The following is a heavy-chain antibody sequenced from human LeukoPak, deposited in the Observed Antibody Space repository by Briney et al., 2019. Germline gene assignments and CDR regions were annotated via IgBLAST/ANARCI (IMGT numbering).Heavy chain of an antibody. CDR2: TYYRSKWYN. J-gene: IGHJ4*02. Sequence: SQTLSLTCAISGDSVSSNSAAWNWIRQSPSRGLEWLGRTYYRSKWYNDYAVSVKGRITINPDTSKNQFSLQLNSVTPEDTAVYYCARVGYDSSGGHFDYWGQGTLVTVSS. D-gene: IGHD3-22*01. CDR1: GDSVSSNSAA. V-gene: IGHV6-1*01. CDR3: ARVGYDSSGGHFDY.